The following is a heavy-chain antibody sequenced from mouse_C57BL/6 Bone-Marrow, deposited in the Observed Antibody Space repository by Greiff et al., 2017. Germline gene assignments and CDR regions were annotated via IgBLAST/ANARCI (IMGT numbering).Heavy chain of an antibody. CDR3: ARDYGSSYWYFDV. J-gene: IGHJ1*03. CDR1: WYTLTRYG. Sequence: GQLPQAGPEVVKPGGSVKLSCKGSWYTLTRYGINLGKQRPGQGLEWIGGIYPRDGSTKYNEKFKGKATLTVDTSSSTAYMELHSLTSEDSAVYFCARDYGSSYWYFDVWGTGTTVTVSS. D-gene: IGHD1-1*01. V-gene: IGHV1-85*01. CDR2: IYPRDGST.